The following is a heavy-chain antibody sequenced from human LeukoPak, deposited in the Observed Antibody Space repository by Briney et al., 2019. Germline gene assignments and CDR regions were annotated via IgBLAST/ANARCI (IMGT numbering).Heavy chain of an antibody. V-gene: IGHV4-39*01. Sequence: SETLSLTCTVSGGSISSNSYYWVWIRQPPGKGLEWIGSIYYSGSTYYNPSLKSRVTLSVDTSKNQFSLKLSSVTAADTAVYYCARSRARSYYDSSGYINYWGQGTLVTVSS. CDR1: GGSISSNSYY. CDR3: ARSRARSYYDSSGYINY. D-gene: IGHD3-22*01. J-gene: IGHJ4*02. CDR2: IYYSGST.